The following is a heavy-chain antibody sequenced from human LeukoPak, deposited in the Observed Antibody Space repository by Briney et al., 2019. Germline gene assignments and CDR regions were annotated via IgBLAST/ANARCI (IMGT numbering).Heavy chain of an antibody. CDR3: AKAAIAVAGTNPYEFDY. Sequence: PGGSLRLSCAASGFTFSSYAMSWVRQAPGKGLEWVSAISGSGGSTYYADSVKGRFTISRDNSKNTLYLQMNSLRAEDTAVYYCAKAAIAVAGTNPYEFDYWGQGTLVTVSS. CDR1: GFTFSSYA. J-gene: IGHJ4*02. CDR2: ISGSGGST. D-gene: IGHD6-19*01. V-gene: IGHV3-23*01.